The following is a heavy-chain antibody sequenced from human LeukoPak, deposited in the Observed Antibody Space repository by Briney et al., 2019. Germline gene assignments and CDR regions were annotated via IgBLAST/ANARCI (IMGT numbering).Heavy chain of an antibody. Sequence: TGGSLRLSCAASGFTFSSSGMHCVLQAPGKGLELVAVISYDGSNKYYADSVKGRFTISRDNSKNTLYLQMNSLRAGDTAVYYCAKDSYDRSGYYYYYFAYWGQGTQVTVSS. D-gene: IGHD3-22*01. CDR3: AKDSYDRSGYYYYYFAY. J-gene: IGHJ4*02. CDR2: ISYDGSNK. V-gene: IGHV3-30*18. CDR1: GFTFSSSG.